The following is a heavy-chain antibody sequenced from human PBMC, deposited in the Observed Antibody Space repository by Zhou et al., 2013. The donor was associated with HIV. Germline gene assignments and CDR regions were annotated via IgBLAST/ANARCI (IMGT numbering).Heavy chain of an antibody. CDR2: IIPFFGGP. V-gene: IGHV1-69*04. CDR1: ESIFNSYA. CDR3: GRGPYYSNTPGGPLDI. D-gene: IGHD1-26*01. Sequence: QVQLVQSGAEVKKPGSSVRVSCRPSESIFNSYAITWVRQAPGQGLEWMGRIIPFFGGPNFAQKFQGRVTIIADKSTNTAYLDLRSLRSDDTALYYCGRGPYYSNTPGGPLDIWGQGTWVTISS. J-gene: IGHJ3*02.